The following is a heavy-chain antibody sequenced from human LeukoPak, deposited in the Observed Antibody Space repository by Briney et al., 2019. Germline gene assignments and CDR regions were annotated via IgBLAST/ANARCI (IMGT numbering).Heavy chain of an antibody. CDR3: ARTLAPTEGVYYMDV. Sequence: SETLTLTCTVSGYSISSGYYWGWIRQPPGKGLEWIGSIYHSGGTYYNPSLKSRVTISVDTSKNQFSLKLSSVTAADTALYYCARTLAPTEGVYYMDVWGKGTTVTVSS. V-gene: IGHV4-38-2*02. CDR2: IYHSGGT. CDR1: GYSISSGYY. J-gene: IGHJ6*03.